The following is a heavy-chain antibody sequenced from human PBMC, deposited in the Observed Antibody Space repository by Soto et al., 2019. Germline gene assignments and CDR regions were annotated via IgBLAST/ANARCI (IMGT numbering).Heavy chain of an antibody. CDR1: GGTFREYA. D-gene: IGHD3-16*01. CDR3: ARDSTVMFITSFDY. V-gene: IGHV1-69*01. Sequence: QVQLVQSGAEVKKPGSSVKVPCKVSGGTFREYAISWVRQAPGQGLEWMGGIIPMFGTPHYAQKFQGRVTFTADESTSTAPMGLSSLTSEDTAVYYCARDSTVMFITSFDYWAQGPLAPVSS. J-gene: IGHJ4*02. CDR2: IIPMFGTP.